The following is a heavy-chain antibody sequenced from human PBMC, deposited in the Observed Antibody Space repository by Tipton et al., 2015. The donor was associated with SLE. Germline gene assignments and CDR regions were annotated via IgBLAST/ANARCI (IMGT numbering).Heavy chain of an antibody. J-gene: IGHJ4*02. D-gene: IGHD1-26*01. V-gene: IGHV3-74*01. CDR3: ARGGSGSQGFDY. Sequence: SLRLSCAASGFTFDDYAMHWVRQAPGKGLVWVSRINSDGISTSYADSVKGRFTISRDNAKNTLYLQMNSLRAEDTAVYYCARGGSGSQGFDYWGQGTQVTVSS. CDR1: GFTFDDYA. CDR2: INSDGIST.